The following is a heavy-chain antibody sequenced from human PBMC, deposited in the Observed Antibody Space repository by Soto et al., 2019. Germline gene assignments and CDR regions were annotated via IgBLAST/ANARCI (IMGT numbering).Heavy chain of an antibody. CDR3: ARDGSTSWYSYDYHGMDV. CDR1: GFTFRTYW. V-gene: IGHV3-7*05. J-gene: IGHJ6*02. D-gene: IGHD5-18*01. Sequence: EVQLVESGGGLVQPGGSLRLSCGASGFTFRTYWLSWVRQVPGKGLEWVANINQDGSEKNYVDSVKGRFTISRDNAKNSLHLQMSSLRGEDTALYYCARDGSTSWYSYDYHGMDVWGQGTTVTVSS. CDR2: INQDGSEK.